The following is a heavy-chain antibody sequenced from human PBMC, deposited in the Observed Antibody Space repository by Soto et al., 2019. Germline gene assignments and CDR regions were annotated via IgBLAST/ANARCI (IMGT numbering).Heavy chain of an antibody. D-gene: IGHD6-13*01. Sequence: QVQLVESGGGVVQPGRSLRISCAASGFTFSSYGMHWVRQAPGKGLEWVAVISYDGSNKYYADSVKGRFTISRDNSKNTLYLQMNSLRAEDTAVYYCAKDASSSSWKSWGQGTLVTVSS. CDR3: AKDASSSSWKS. J-gene: IGHJ4*02. CDR1: GFTFSSYG. CDR2: ISYDGSNK. V-gene: IGHV3-30*18.